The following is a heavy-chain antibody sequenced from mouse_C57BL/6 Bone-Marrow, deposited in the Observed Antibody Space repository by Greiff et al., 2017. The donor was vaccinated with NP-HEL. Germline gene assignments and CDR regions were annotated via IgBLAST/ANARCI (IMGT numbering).Heavy chain of an antibody. CDR2: ISDGGSYT. D-gene: IGHD2-5*01. V-gene: IGHV5-4*03. Sequence: EVMLVESGGGLVKPGGSLKLSCAASGFTFSSYAMSWVRQTPEKRLEWVATISDGGSYTSYPDNVKGRFTISRDNAKNNLYLQMSHLKSEDTAMYYCARGAYYSNYDYAMDYWGQGTSVTVSS. CDR3: ARGAYYSNYDYAMDY. CDR1: GFTFSSYA. J-gene: IGHJ4*01.